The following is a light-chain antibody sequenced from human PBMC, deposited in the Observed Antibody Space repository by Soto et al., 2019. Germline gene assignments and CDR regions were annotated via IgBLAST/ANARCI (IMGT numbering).Light chain of an antibody. V-gene: IGKV3-15*01. CDR2: GAS. CDR1: QSVSSN. CDR3: QQYTNWPPT. J-gene: IGKJ1*01. Sequence: EIVMTQSPATLSVSPGERATLSCRASQSVSSNLAWYQQKPGQAPRLLIYGASNRATGVPARFTGSASGTEFTLTVSRLQSEDFAVYYCQQYTNWPPTFGQGTKVEIK.